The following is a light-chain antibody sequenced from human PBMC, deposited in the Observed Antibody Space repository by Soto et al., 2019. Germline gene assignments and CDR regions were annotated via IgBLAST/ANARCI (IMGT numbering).Light chain of an antibody. V-gene: IGLV2-14*01. Sequence: QSALTQPASVSGSPGQSITISCTGTSSDVGGYNYVSWFQQYPGKAPELMIYDVSTRPSGVSNRFSGSKSGNTASLTISGLQAEDEADYYCSSYTTTDTYVFGTGTKVTVL. J-gene: IGLJ1*01. CDR3: SSYTTTDTYV. CDR2: DVS. CDR1: SSDVGGYNY.